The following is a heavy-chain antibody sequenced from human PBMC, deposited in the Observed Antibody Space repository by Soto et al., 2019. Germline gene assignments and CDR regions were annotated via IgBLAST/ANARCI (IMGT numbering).Heavy chain of an antibody. D-gene: IGHD1-20*01. CDR1: GGTFSSYA. CDR2: IIPIFGTA. V-gene: IGHV1-69*06. J-gene: IGHJ4*02. Sequence: SVKVSCKASGGTFSSYAISWVRQAPGQGLEWMGGIIPIFGTANYAQRFQGRVTITADKSTSTAYMELSSLRSEDTAVYYCAKRITGSLYFDYWGQGTLVTVSS. CDR3: AKRITGSLYFDY.